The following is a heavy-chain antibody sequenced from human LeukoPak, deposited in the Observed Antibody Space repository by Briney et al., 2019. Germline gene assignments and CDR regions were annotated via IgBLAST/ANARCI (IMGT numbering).Heavy chain of an antibody. CDR1: GFTFSSYG. CDR3: ARDHQIAAAGTFDY. V-gene: IGHV3-30*03. Sequence: GGSLRLSCAASGFTFSSYGMHWVRQAPGKGLEWVAVISYDGSNKYYADSVKGRFTISRDNSKNTLYLQMNSLRAEDTAVYYCARDHQIAAAGTFDYWGQGTLVTVSS. D-gene: IGHD6-13*01. J-gene: IGHJ4*02. CDR2: ISYDGSNK.